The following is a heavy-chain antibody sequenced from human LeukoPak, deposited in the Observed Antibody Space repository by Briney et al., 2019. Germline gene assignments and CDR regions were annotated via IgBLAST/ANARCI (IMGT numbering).Heavy chain of an antibody. D-gene: IGHD4-11*01. J-gene: IGHJ6*03. Sequence: PSETLSLTCTVSGYSISSGYYWGWIRQPPGKGLEWIGSIYHSGSTYYNPSLKSRVTISVDTSKNQFSLKLSSVTAADTAVYYCARDVSGLHLFPGNKKNYYYYYMDVWGKGTTVTVSS. CDR1: GYSISSGYY. CDR2: IYHSGST. V-gene: IGHV4-38-2*02. CDR3: ARDVSGLHLFPGNKKNYYYYYMDV.